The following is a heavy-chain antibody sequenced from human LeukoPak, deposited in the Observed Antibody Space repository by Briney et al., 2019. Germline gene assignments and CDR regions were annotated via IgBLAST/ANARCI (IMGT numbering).Heavy chain of an antibody. CDR1: GFTFSTYG. Sequence: GGSLRLSCAASGFTFSTYGLSWVRQAPGKGLEWVSTISGSGDVTYYAVSVKGRFTISRDNSRGTLYLQMNSLRAEDTAVYYCARSWFPYYFDYWGQGTLVTVSS. CDR2: ISGSGDVT. V-gene: IGHV3-23*01. CDR3: ARSWFPYYFDY. D-gene: IGHD3-9*01. J-gene: IGHJ4*02.